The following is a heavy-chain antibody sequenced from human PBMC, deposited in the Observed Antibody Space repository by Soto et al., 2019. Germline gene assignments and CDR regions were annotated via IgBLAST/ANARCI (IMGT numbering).Heavy chain of an antibody. CDR3: ARDQFHYDILTGDYYYYMDV. CDR2: ISAYNGNT. D-gene: IGHD3-9*01. Sequence: ASVKVSCKASGYTFTSYGISWVRQAPGQGLEWMGWISAYNGNTNYTQKLQGRVTMTTDTSTSTAYMELRSLRSDDTAVYYCARDQFHYDILTGDYYYYMDVWGKGTTVTVSS. CDR1: GYTFTSYG. V-gene: IGHV1-18*01. J-gene: IGHJ6*03.